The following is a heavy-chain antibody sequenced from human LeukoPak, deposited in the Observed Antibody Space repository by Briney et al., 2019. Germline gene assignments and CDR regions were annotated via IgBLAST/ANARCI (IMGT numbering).Heavy chain of an antibody. CDR3: AKDLVAFDY. CDR1: GGSFSDYY. CDR2: IYTSGST. Sequence: SETLSLTCTVSGGSFSDYYWSWIRQPAGKGLEWIGRIYTSGSTNYNPSLKSRVTMSLDMSKNQFSLKLNSVTAADTAVYYCAKDLVAFDYWGQGALVIVSS. J-gene: IGHJ4*02. V-gene: IGHV4-4*07. D-gene: IGHD2-15*01.